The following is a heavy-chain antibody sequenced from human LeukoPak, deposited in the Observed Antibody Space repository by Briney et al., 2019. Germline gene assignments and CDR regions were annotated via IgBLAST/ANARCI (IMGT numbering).Heavy chain of an antibody. CDR1: GFTFSSYS. Sequence: PGGTLRLSCAASGFTFSSYSMNWVRQAPGKGLEWVSSISSTGGTTYYADSVKGRFTVSRDNSKNTLYLQMKSLRAEDTAVYYCAKGGGYEAQYYYYYLDVWGKGTTVTISS. J-gene: IGHJ6*03. CDR2: ISSTGGTT. V-gene: IGHV3-23*01. D-gene: IGHD5-12*01. CDR3: AKGGGYEAQYYYYYLDV.